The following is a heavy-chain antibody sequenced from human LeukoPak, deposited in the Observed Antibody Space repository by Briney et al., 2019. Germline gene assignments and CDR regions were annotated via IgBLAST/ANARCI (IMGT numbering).Heavy chain of an antibody. D-gene: IGHD4-17*01. Sequence: SGPALVKPTQTLTLTCTFSGFSLSISGMRVSWIRQPPGKALEWLARIDWDDDKFYSTSLKTRLTISKDTSKNQVVLTMTNMDPVDTATYYCARSTDYGEFDYWGQGTLVTVSS. CDR1: GFSLSISGMR. V-gene: IGHV2-70*04. J-gene: IGHJ4*02. CDR3: ARSTDYGEFDY. CDR2: IDWDDDK.